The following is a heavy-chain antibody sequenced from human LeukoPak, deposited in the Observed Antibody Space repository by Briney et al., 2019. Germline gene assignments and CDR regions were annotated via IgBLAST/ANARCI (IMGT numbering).Heavy chain of an antibody. Sequence: GGSLRLSCAASGFTFSSYSMNWVRQAPGKGLEWVSSISSRSSYIYYADSVKGRFTISRDNAKNSLYLQMNSLRAEDTAVYYCARGSGYSYGRFYDYWGQGTLVTVSS. CDR1: GFTFSSYS. J-gene: IGHJ4*02. D-gene: IGHD5-18*01. V-gene: IGHV3-21*01. CDR2: ISSRSSYI. CDR3: ARGSGYSYGRFYDY.